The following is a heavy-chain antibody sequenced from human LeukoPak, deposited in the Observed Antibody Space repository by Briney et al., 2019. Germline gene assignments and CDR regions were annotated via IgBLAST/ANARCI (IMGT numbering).Heavy chain of an antibody. V-gene: IGHV4-34*01. CDR3: ARGRGYCSSTSCYYWFDP. D-gene: IGHD2-2*01. CDR2: INHSGST. Sequence: SETLSLTCAVYGGSFSGYYWSWIRQPPGKGLEWIGEINHSGSTNYNPSLKSRVTISIDTSKNQFSLKLSSVTAADTAVYYCARGRGYCSSTSCYYWFDPWGQGTLVTVSS. CDR1: GGSFSGYY. J-gene: IGHJ5*02.